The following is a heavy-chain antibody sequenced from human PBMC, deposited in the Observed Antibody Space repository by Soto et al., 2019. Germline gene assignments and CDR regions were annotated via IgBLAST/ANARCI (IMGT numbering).Heavy chain of an antibody. CDR1: GYTFIRYY. J-gene: IGHJ6*02. Sequence: ASVKVSCKAFGYTFIRYYMHWVRQAPGQGLEWMGIIDPSGGSTSYAQKFQGRVTMTRDTSATTVYMELSSLRSEDTAVYYCAKVYDSSGYYYGTPYYRYGMDVWGQGTTVTVSS. CDR2: IDPSGGST. V-gene: IGHV1-46*01. CDR3: AKVYDSSGYYYGTPYYRYGMDV. D-gene: IGHD3-22*01.